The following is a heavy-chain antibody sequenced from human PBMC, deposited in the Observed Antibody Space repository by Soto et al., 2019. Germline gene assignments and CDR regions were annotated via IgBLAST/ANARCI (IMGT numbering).Heavy chain of an antibody. V-gene: IGHV4-30-4*01. CDR2: IYYSGST. Sequence: QVQLQESGPGLVKPSQTLSLTCTVSGGSISSGDYYWSWIRQPPGKGLEWIGNIYYSGSTYYNSSLKSRFTISIDTSTNQFSLKLSSVTAADAAVYYCARDPRRNTMIVGGWGMDVWGQGTTVTVSS. CDR3: ARDPRRNTMIVGGWGMDV. CDR1: GGSISSGDYY. D-gene: IGHD3-22*01. J-gene: IGHJ6*02.